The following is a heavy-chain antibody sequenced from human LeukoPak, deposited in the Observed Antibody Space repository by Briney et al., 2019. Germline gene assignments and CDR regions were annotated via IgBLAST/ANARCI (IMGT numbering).Heavy chain of an antibody. CDR2: ISYDGFNK. J-gene: IGHJ4*02. V-gene: IGHV3-30*18. CDR3: AKDLDYYFDY. CDR1: GFTFSSYG. D-gene: IGHD1-1*01. Sequence: GGSLRLSCAASGFTFSSYGMHWVRQAPGKGLEWVAVISYDGFNKYYADSVKGRFTISRDNSKNTLYLQMNSLRAEDTAVYYCAKDLDYYFDYWGQGTLVTVSS.